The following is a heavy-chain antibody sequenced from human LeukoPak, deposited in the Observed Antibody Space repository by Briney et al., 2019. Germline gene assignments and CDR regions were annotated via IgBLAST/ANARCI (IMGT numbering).Heavy chain of an antibody. CDR3: ARDFSSNYYDSSGYYDHAFDI. CDR1: GFTFSSYS. Sequence: PGGSLRLSCAASGFTFSSYSMNWVRQAPGKGLEWVSSISSSSSYIYYADCVKGRFTISRDNAKNSLYLQMNSLRAEDTAVYYCARDFSSNYYDSSGYYDHAFDIWGQGTMVTVSS. D-gene: IGHD3-22*01. CDR2: ISSSSSYI. V-gene: IGHV3-21*01. J-gene: IGHJ3*02.